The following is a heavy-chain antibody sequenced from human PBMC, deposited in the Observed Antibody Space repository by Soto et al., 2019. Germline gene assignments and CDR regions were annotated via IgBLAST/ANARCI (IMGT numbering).Heavy chain of an antibody. Sequence: GGSLRLSCAASGFTFDDYAMHWVRQAPGKGLEWVSGISWNSGSIGYADSVKGRFTISRDNAKNSLYLQMNSLRAEDTALYNCAKDISAGVGFFNYFDYWGQGTLVTVSS. CDR1: GFTFDDYA. V-gene: IGHV3-9*01. J-gene: IGHJ4*02. CDR3: AKDISAGVGFFNYFDY. CDR2: ISWNSGSI. D-gene: IGHD6-25*01.